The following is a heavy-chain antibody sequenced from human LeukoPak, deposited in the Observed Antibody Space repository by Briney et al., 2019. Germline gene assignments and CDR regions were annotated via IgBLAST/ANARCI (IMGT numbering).Heavy chain of an antibody. J-gene: IGHJ3*02. D-gene: IGHD2-21*01. Sequence: AGGSLRLSCAASEFTFSSHGIHWVRQAPGEGLEWVAFIQYDGTDKFYADSVKGRFTISRGNAKNSLYLQMNSLRVEDTAVYYCARDESGDNDAFDIWGQGTMVTVSS. CDR3: ARDESGDNDAFDI. CDR2: IQYDGTDK. CDR1: EFTFSSHG. V-gene: IGHV3-30*02.